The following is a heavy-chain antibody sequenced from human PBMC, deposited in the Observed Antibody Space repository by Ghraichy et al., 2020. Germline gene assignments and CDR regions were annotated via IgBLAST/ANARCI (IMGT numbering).Heavy chain of an antibody. Sequence: GEALNISCAASGFTFSTYWMHWVRQAPGKGLVWVSRINTDGSNTRYADSVKGRFTISRDNAKNTLFLQMKSLRAEDTAVYYCARDSRRITTSGEVIDGMDVWGQGTTVTVSS. CDR3: ARDSRRITTSGEVIDGMDV. D-gene: IGHD3-3*01. V-gene: IGHV3-74*01. CDR1: GFTFSTYW. J-gene: IGHJ6*02. CDR2: INTDGSNT.